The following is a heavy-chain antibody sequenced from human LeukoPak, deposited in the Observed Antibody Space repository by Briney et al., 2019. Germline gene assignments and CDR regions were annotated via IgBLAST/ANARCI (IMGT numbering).Heavy chain of an antibody. CDR3: ARGGGTVFGVVND. CDR2: IHPNSDGT. J-gene: IGHJ4*02. Sequence: ASVKVSCKASGYTFTGYYMHWVRQAPGQGLEWMGWIHPNSDGTNYAQKFQGRVTMTRDTSINTAYMELSRLRSDDTAIYYCARGGGTVFGVVNDWGQGTLVTVSS. V-gene: IGHV1-2*02. D-gene: IGHD3-3*01. CDR1: GYTFTGYY.